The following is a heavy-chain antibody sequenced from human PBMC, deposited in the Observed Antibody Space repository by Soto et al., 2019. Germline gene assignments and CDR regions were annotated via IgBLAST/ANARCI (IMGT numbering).Heavy chain of an antibody. CDR3: AKDVLYCSGGSCYNWFDH. D-gene: IGHD2-15*01. V-gene: IGHV3-23*01. Sequence: PGGSLRLSCAASGFTFSSYAMSWVRQAPGKGLEWVSAISGSGGSTYYADSVKGRFTISRDNSKNTLYLQMNSLRAEDTAVYYCAKDVLYCSGGSCYNWFDHWGQGTLVTVSS. CDR1: GFTFSSYA. J-gene: IGHJ5*02. CDR2: ISGSGGST.